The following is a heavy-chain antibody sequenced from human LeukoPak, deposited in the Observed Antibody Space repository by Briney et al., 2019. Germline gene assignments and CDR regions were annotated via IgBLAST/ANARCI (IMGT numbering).Heavy chain of an antibody. J-gene: IGHJ4*02. CDR2: ISSISSYI. V-gene: IGHV3-21*01. Sequence: PGGSLRLACAADGLTFSSYSMNWVRQAPGKGREWVSSISSISSYIYYSDSVKGRFTISRDNAKNSLYLQMNSLRAEDTAVYYCARDNRPYYYDSSGSFDYWGQGTLVTVSS. CDR3: ARDNRPYYYDSSGSFDY. CDR1: GLTFSSYS. D-gene: IGHD3-22*01.